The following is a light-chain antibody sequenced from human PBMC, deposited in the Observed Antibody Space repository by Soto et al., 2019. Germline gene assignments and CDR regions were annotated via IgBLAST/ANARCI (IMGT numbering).Light chain of an antibody. CDR2: DVS. V-gene: IGKV3-11*01. Sequence: EVVLTQSPATLSLSPGERATLSCRASQSVTKYLAWYQQKPCQALRLLIYDVSKRATGIPARFSGSGSETEFTLTISSLEPGEFAVYYCHQRSNWPLTFGGGTKLEIK. J-gene: IGKJ4*01. CDR3: HQRSNWPLT. CDR1: QSVTKY.